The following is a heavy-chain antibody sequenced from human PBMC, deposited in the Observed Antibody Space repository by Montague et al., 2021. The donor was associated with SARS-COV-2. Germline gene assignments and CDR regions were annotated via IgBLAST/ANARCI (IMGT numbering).Heavy chain of an antibody. Sequence: SLRLSCAASGFTFGSYEMNWVRQAPGKGLEWLSHISSSGSTTYDADSVKGRFTISRDNAKNSLYLQMNNLRAEDTALYYCARGADCSGSSCYAGSPYYYGLDVWGQGTTVTVSS. CDR1: GFTFGSYE. CDR3: ARGADCSGSSCYAGSPYYYGLDV. D-gene: IGHD2-2*01. V-gene: IGHV3-48*03. CDR2: ISSSGSTT. J-gene: IGHJ6*02.